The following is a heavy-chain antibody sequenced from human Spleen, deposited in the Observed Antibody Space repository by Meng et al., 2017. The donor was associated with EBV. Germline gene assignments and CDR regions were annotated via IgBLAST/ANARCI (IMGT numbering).Heavy chain of an antibody. V-gene: IGHV4-4*03. CDR2: IHHSGGT. CDR3: ARDRSGHSVGGYFDY. D-gene: IGHD5/OR15-5a*01. J-gene: IGHJ4*02. CDR1: RGFITSGDW. Sequence: LRAGGPGRGGAPGTLSLTCAVSRGFITSGDWWSWVRQSPGKGLEWIGEIHHSGGTSYNPSLKSRVTISLDTSRNQFSLRLTSVTTADTAVYYCARDRSGHSVGGYFDYWGQGILVTVSS.